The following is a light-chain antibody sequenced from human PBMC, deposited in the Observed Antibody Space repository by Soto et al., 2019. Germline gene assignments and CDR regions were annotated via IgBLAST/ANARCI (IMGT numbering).Light chain of an antibody. CDR1: SSDIGAYNF. CDR3: TSWTTSTTMI. CDR2: DVN. Sequence: HSALTQPASVSGSPGQSITISCTGTSSDIGAYNFVSWYPQHPGKAPKLMLYDVNIRPSGVSNRFSGSKSGNTASLTISGLQAEDEADYYCTSWTTSTTMIFGGGTKLTVL. V-gene: IGLV2-14*03. J-gene: IGLJ2*01.